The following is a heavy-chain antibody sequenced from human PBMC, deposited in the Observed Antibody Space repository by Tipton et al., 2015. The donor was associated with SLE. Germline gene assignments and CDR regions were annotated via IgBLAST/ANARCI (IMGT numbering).Heavy chain of an antibody. CDR3: ARGIAQDY. Sequence: TLSLTCSVSGGSINNYYWSWIRQPPGKGLEWIGYIHHSGNTIYTPSLKSRVTISIDTSKKQFSLKLTSVTAADTAVYYCARGIAQDYWGQGTLVTVSS. CDR2: IHHSGNT. CDR1: GGSINNYY. J-gene: IGHJ4*02. D-gene: IGHD2-21*01. V-gene: IGHV4-59*07.